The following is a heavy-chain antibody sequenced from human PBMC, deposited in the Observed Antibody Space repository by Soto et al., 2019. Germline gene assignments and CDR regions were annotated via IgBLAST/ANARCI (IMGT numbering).Heavy chain of an antibody. CDR2: IIPIFGTA. CDR1: GGNFSSYA. CDR3: ARGRDYYDSSGYYSYNWFDP. V-gene: IGHV1-69*13. D-gene: IGHD3-22*01. J-gene: IGHJ5*02. Sequence: ASVKVSCKASGGNFSSYAISWVRQAPGQGLEWMGGIIPIFGTANYAQKFQGRVTITADESTSTACMELSSLRSEDTAVYYCARGRDYYDSSGYYSYNWFDPWGQGTLVTVSS.